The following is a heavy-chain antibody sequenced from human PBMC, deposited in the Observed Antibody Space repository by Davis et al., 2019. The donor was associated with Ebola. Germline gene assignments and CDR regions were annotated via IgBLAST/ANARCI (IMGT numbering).Heavy chain of an antibody. CDR1: GFTFNTYS. D-gene: IGHD2-2*01. V-gene: IGHV3-21*01. J-gene: IGHJ4*02. Sequence: GGSLRLSCAASGFTFNTYSMNWVRQAPGKGLEWVSSISSSSRYIYYADSLKGRFTISRDNAKNSLYLQMNSLRDEDTAVYYCARDSSPIEDIVVVPAAADYWGQGTLVIVSS. CDR2: ISSSSRYI. CDR3: ARDSSPIEDIVVVPAAADY.